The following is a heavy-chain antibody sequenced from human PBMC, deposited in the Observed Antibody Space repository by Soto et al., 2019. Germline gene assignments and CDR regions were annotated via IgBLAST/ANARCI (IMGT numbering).Heavy chain of an antibody. Sequence: GESLKISCRTSGYRFTSYWIAWVRQMPGKGLEWMGIIFPSDPDTRYSPSFQGQVTISADRSTSTVFLQWASLKASDTAVYFCARKDKSGYFNWFDTWGQGTLVTVSS. CDR2: IFPSDPDT. CDR1: GYRFTSYW. CDR3: ARKDKSGYFNWFDT. J-gene: IGHJ5*02. D-gene: IGHD3-22*01. V-gene: IGHV5-51*01.